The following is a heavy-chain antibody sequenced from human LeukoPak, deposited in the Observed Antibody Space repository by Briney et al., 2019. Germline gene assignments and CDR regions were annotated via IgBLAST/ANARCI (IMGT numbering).Heavy chain of an antibody. CDR3: ASSRSGVYATYYYYYMDV. D-gene: IGHD2-8*01. Sequence: SETLSLTCTVSGGSISSYYWSWIRQPAGKGLEWIGRIYTSGSTNYNPSLKSRVTISVLTSKNQFSLKLSSVTAADTAVYYCASSRSGVYATYYYYYMDVWGKGTTVTVSS. CDR1: GGSISSYY. J-gene: IGHJ6*03. V-gene: IGHV4-4*07. CDR2: IYTSGST.